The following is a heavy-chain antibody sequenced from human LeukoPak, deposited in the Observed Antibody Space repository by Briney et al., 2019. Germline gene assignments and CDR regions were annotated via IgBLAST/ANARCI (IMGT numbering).Heavy chain of an antibody. V-gene: IGHV4-34*01. CDR3: ARCAAVSFNWFDP. CDR2: INHSGST. CDR1: GGSFSGYY. D-gene: IGHD6-25*01. J-gene: IGHJ5*02. Sequence: KPSETLSLTCAVYGGSFSGYYWSWIRQPPGKGLEWIGEINHSGSTNYNPSLKSRVTISVDTSKNQFSLKLSSVTAADTAVYYCARCAAVSFNWFDPWGQGTLVTVSS.